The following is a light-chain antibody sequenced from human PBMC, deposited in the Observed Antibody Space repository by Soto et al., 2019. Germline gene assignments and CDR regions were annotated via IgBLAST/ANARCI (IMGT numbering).Light chain of an antibody. CDR2: RAS. CDR3: QQYGDSSWT. V-gene: IGKV3-20*01. CDR1: QSLGSSY. Sequence: PGERATPSCRASQSLGSSYLAWYQQKPGQAPRLLIYRASSRPTGIADRFSGSGSGTDFTLTISRLEPEDFAVYYCQQYGDSSWTFGQGTKVDIK. J-gene: IGKJ1*01.